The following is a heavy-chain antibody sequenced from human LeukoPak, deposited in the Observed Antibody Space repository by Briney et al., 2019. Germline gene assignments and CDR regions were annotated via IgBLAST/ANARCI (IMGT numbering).Heavy chain of an antibody. D-gene: IGHD2-21*02. CDR3: AREGGDSVSYYFGMDV. V-gene: IGHV4-30-4*01. CDR2: IYYSGST. J-gene: IGHJ6*02. Sequence: SQTVSLTCAVSGGSISSGDYYWSWIRQPPGKVLEWIGHIYYSGSTYYNPSLKSRVTISVDTSKNQFSLKLSSVTAADTAVYYCAREGGDSVSYYFGMDVWGQGTTVTVSS. CDR1: GGSISSGDYY.